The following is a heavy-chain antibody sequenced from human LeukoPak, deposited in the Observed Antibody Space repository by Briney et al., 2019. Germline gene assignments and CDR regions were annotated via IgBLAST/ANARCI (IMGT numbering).Heavy chain of an antibody. D-gene: IGHD3-16*01. Sequence: ASVKVSCKASGYTFTSFDINWVRQARGQGLEWMASMNPNNGNTAYARKFQGRVTMTRDTSIGTAYLELSALRSEDTAVYYCARLHWESGGIYFYYYMDVWGKGTTVTVSS. V-gene: IGHV1-8*01. CDR3: ARLHWESGGIYFYYYMDV. CDR2: MNPNNGNT. J-gene: IGHJ6*03. CDR1: GYTFTSFD.